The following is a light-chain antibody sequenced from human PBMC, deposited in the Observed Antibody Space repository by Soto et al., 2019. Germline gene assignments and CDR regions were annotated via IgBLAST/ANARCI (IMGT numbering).Light chain of an antibody. CDR3: QQYGSSLAWT. V-gene: IGKV3-20*01. CDR1: QTVRNNY. J-gene: IGKJ1*01. Sequence: EFVLTQSPGTLSLSPGERATLSCRASQTVRNNYLAWYQQEPGQAPRLLIYGASSRATGIPDRFSGSGSGTDFTLTISRLEPEDFAVYYCQQYGSSLAWTFGQGTKVDIK. CDR2: GAS.